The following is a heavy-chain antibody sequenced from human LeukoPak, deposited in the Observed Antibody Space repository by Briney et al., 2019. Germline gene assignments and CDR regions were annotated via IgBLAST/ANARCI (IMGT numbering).Heavy chain of an antibody. CDR2: IYYSRST. Sequence: TPSETLSLTCTVSGGSISSYYWSWIRQPPGKGLEWIGYIYYSRSTNYNPSLRSRVTISVDTSKNQFSLKLSSVTAADTAVYYCAGHDSSGTYFQHWGQGTLVTVSS. V-gene: IGHV4-59*01. CDR1: GGSISSYY. J-gene: IGHJ1*01. D-gene: IGHD3-22*01. CDR3: AGHDSSGTYFQH.